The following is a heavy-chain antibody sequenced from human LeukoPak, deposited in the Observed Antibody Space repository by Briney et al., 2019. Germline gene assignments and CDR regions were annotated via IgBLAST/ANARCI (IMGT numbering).Heavy chain of an antibody. Sequence: GGSLRLSCAASGFTFSSYWMHWVRQAPGKGLEWVAFISNNGRNKDYADSVKGRFTISRDNSKNTLYLQVNSLRPEDTAVYYCTRDLSGHYSIDYWGQGTLVTVSS. V-gene: IGHV3-30*03. CDR2: ISNNGRNK. CDR1: GFTFSSYW. J-gene: IGHJ4*02. CDR3: TRDLSGHYSIDY. D-gene: IGHD3-22*01.